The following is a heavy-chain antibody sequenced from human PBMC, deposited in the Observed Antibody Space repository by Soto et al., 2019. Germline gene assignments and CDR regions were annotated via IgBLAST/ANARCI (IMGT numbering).Heavy chain of an antibody. CDR3: ARSDGRY. J-gene: IGHJ4*02. CDR1: GGSISSYY. CDR2: IYYRGST. V-gene: IGHV4-59*01. Sequence: QVQLQESAPGLVKPSETLSLTCTVSGGSISSYYWSWLRQPPGKGLELIGYIYYRGSTNYNPSHKSRVTISVDTSKNQFSLKLSSVTAADTAVYYCARSDGRYWGQGTLVTVSS.